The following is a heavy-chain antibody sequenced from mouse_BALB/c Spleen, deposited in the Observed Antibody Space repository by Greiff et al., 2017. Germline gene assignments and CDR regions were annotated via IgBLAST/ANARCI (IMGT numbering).Heavy chain of an antibody. CDR2: IYPGNVNT. D-gene: IGHD1-2*01. Sequence: QVQLQQSGPELVKPGASVRISCKASGYTFTSYYIHWVKQRPGQGLEWIGWIYPGNVNTKYNEKFKGKATLTADKSSSTAYMQLSSLTSEDSAVYFCARSRDYGRFAYWGQGTLVTVSA. CDR1: GYTFTSYY. CDR3: ARSRDYGRFAY. V-gene: IGHV1S56*01. J-gene: IGHJ3*01.